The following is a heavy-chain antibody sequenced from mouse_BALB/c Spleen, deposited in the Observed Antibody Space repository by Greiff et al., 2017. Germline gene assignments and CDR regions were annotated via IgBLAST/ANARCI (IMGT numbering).Heavy chain of an antibody. Sequence: VQGVESGPDLVAPSQSLSITCTASGFSLTSYGVHWVRQPPGKGLEWLVVIWSDGSTTYNSALKSRLSISKDNSKSQVFLKMNSLQTDDTAMYYCAREQCCHYVLFAYWGRETLLTVS. CDR3: AREQCCHYVLFAY. CDR1: GFSLTSYG. D-gene: IGHD1-1*01. J-gene: IGHJ3*01. CDR2: IWSDGST. V-gene: IGHV2-6-2*01.